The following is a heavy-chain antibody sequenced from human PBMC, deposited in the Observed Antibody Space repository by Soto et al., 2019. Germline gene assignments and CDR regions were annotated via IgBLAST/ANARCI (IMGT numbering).Heavy chain of an antibody. J-gene: IGHJ5*02. CDR3: ARRSSTYLNEVIFDP. CDR1: RYTFASYD. D-gene: IGHD2-2*01. Sequence: ASGKVSCKASRYTFASYDIFWVRQSPGQGLEWMGWIKTDSGDTHYAQNFQGRVTMTRDTSISTAYMELNNLASDDTAVYYCARRSSTYLNEVIFDPWGQGTLVTVSS. V-gene: IGHV1-2*02. CDR2: IKTDSGDT.